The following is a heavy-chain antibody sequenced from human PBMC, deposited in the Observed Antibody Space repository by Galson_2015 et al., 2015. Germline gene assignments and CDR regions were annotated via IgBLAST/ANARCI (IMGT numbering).Heavy chain of an antibody. D-gene: IGHD6-13*01. Sequence: LRLSCAASGLTFRRYGMLWVSPATVEGLEWVEVIWYDGSNKYYAASVKGRFTISRDNSKNTLYLQMNSLRAEDTAVYYCARAGQQLALDYWGQGTLVTVSS. CDR3: ARAGQQLALDY. J-gene: IGHJ4*02. V-gene: IGHV3-33*01. CDR1: GLTFRRYG. CDR2: IWYDGSNK.